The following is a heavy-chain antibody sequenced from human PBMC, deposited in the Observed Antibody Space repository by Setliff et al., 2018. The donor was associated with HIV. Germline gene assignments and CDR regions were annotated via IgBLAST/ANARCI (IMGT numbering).Heavy chain of an antibody. CDR1: GFIVSSSY. D-gene: IGHD3-22*01. CDR3: ARVGLPYDTNGYYYGRGYIDY. V-gene: IGHV3-53*01. CDR2: IYSGGST. J-gene: IGHJ4*02. Sequence: HPGGSLRLSCAASGFIVSSSYMTWVRQSPGKGLEWVSVIYSGGSTYYADFVEGRFTISRDNSKNTMYLQMNSLRAEDTAVYYCARVGLPYDTNGYYYGRGYIDYWGQGTLVTVSS.